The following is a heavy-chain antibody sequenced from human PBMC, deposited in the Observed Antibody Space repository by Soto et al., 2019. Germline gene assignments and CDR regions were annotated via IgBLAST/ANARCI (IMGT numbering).Heavy chain of an antibody. V-gene: IGHV4-59*01. CDR1: GGSISSYY. Sequence: SETLSLTCTVSGGSISSYYWSWIRQPPGKGLEWIGYIYYSGSTNSNPSLKSRVTISVDTSKNQFSLKLSSVTAADTAVYYCARSKYCSSTSCFKTPYYYYYYGMDVWGQGTTVTVSS. J-gene: IGHJ6*02. D-gene: IGHD2-2*01. CDR3: ARSKYCSSTSCFKTPYYYYYYGMDV. CDR2: IYYSGST.